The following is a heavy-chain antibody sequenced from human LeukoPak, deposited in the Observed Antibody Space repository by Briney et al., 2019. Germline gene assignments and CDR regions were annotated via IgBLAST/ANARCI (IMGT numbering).Heavy chain of an antibody. J-gene: IGHJ4*02. V-gene: IGHV3-30*18. CDR2: ISYDGSNK. Sequence: GGSLRLSCAASGFTFSDYYMSWIRQAPGKGLEWVAVISYDGSNKYYADSVKGRFTISRDNSKNTLFLQMNSLRAEDTAVYYCAKDTGLDVDTAMAYLFDYWGQGTLVTVSS. CDR3: AKDTGLDVDTAMAYLFDY. D-gene: IGHD5-18*01. CDR1: GFTFSDYY.